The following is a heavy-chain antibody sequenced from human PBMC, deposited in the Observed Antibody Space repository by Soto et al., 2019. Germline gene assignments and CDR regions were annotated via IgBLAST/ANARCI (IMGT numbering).Heavy chain of an antibody. Sequence: QITLKESGPPLVTPTQTLTLTCTFSGFSLSTSGVGVGWIRQSPGKAPEWLAFIYWDDDKRYNPSLNSRLTISKVTSKNQVVLIMTNMDPIDTATYYCAHRREYSSSWNSGWFDPWGQGALVTVSS. CDR1: GFSLSTSGVG. CDR3: AHRREYSSSWNSGWFDP. V-gene: IGHV2-5*02. D-gene: IGHD6-13*01. CDR2: IYWDDDK. J-gene: IGHJ5*02.